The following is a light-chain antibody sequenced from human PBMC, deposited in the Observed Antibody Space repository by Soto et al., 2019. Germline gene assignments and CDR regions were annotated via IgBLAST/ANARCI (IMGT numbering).Light chain of an antibody. CDR1: QGISNF. Sequence: DIPMTQSPSSLSASVGDRLTITCRASQGISNFLAWYQQKPGKVPKLLIYAASTLQSGVPSRFSGSGSGTDFTLTISSLQPEDVATYYCQKYYSAPWTFGQGTKVEIK. V-gene: IGKV1-27*01. J-gene: IGKJ1*01. CDR2: AAS. CDR3: QKYYSAPWT.